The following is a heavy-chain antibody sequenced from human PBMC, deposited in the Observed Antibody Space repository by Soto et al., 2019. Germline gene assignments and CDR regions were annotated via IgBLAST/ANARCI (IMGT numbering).Heavy chain of an antibody. D-gene: IGHD2-15*01. CDR2: ISWNSGSI. CDR1: GFTFDNYA. J-gene: IGHJ4*02. V-gene: IGHV3-9*01. CDR3: ARELLLDY. Sequence: PGGSLRLSCGASGFTFDNYAMHWVRQAPGKGLEWVSGISWNSGSIGYADSVKGRFTISRDNAKSSLYLQMNSLRAEDTALYYCARELLLDYWGQGTLVTVSS.